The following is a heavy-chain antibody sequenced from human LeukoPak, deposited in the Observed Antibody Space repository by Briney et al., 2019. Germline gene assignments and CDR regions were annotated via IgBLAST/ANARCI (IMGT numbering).Heavy chain of an antibody. V-gene: IGHV4-31*03. J-gene: IGHJ3*02. CDR1: GGSISSGGYY. CDR3: ARDRPGDRKRPHAFDI. D-gene: IGHD1-26*01. CDR2: IYYSGST. Sequence: SQTLSLTCTVSGGSISSGGYYWSWIRQHPGKGLEWIGYIYYSGSTYYNPSLKSRVTISVDTSKNQFSLKLSSVTAADTAVYYCARDRPGDRKRPHAFDIWGQGTMVTVSS.